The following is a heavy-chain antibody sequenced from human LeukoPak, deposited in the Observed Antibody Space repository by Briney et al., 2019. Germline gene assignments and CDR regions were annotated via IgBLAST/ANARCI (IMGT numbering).Heavy chain of an antibody. CDR3: ARPNSSSDLFQFDC. CDR1: GGTFSSYA. J-gene: IGHJ4*02. V-gene: IGHV1-69*06. CDR2: IIPIFGTA. D-gene: IGHD6-13*01. Sequence: SVKVSCKASGGTFSSYAISWVRQAPGQGLEWMGGIIPIFGTANYAQRFQGRVTITADKSTSTAYMELSSLRSEDTAVYYCARPNSSSDLFQFDCWGQGTLVTVSS.